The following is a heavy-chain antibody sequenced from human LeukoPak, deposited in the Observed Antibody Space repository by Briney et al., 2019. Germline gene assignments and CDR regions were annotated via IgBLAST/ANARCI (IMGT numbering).Heavy chain of an antibody. J-gene: IGHJ6*03. Sequence: ASVKVSCKASGYTFTSYYMHWVRQAPGQGLEWMGIINPSGGSTSYAQKFQGRVTMTRDTSTSTVYMELSSLRSEDTAVYYCARDGGGTTVATHYYYYYMDVWGKGTTVTVSS. V-gene: IGHV1-46*01. D-gene: IGHD4-11*01. CDR3: ARDGGGTTVATHYYYYYMDV. CDR2: INPSGGST. CDR1: GYTFTSYY.